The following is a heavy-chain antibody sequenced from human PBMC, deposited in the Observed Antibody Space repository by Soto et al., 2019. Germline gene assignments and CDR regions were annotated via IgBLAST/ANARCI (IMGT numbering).Heavy chain of an antibody. Sequence: SGNLSLTCAVSGGSLNTHSWSTWVRQSPGKGLEWIGEVHYSGSTNYNPSLKSRVTISVDKSKNQFSLNLSSVTAADAAVYYCARRAYYDSTGYWDYWGQGTLITVS. V-gene: IGHV4-4*02. CDR3: ARRAYYDSTGYWDY. CDR2: VHYSGST. CDR1: GGSLNTHSW. J-gene: IGHJ4*02. D-gene: IGHD3-22*01.